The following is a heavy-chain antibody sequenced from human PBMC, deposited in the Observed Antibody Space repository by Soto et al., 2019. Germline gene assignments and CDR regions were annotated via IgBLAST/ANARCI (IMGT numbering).Heavy chain of an antibody. J-gene: IGHJ6*02. CDR2: IGTAGDT. D-gene: IGHD6-13*01. CDR1: GFTFSSYD. CDR3: ARDHSSWYGIYYYYGMDV. V-gene: IGHV3-13*01. Sequence: GGSLRLSCAASGFTFSSYDMHWVRQATGKGLEWVSAIGTAGDTYYPGSEKGRFTISRENAKNSLYLQMNSLRAEDTAVYYCARDHSSWYGIYYYYGMDVWGQGTTVTVSS.